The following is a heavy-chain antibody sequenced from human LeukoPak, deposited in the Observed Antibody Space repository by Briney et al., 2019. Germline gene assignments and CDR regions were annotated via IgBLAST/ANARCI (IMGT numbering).Heavy chain of an antibody. J-gene: IGHJ4*02. CDR2: ISTGGGST. CDR3: VKGGAGSL. Sequence: GASLRLSCAASGFTFSTYAMSWVRQAPGKGLEWVSAISTGGGSTYYADSVKGRFTISRDNSKNTLYLQMNSLRAEDTATYYCVKGGAGSLWGQGTLVTVSS. V-gene: IGHV3-23*01. CDR1: GFTFSTYA. D-gene: IGHD3-10*01.